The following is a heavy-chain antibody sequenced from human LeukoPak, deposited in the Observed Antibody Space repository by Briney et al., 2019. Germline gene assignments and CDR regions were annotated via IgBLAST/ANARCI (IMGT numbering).Heavy chain of an antibody. Sequence: GGSLRLSCAASGFTVSTNYVSWVRQAPGKGLEWVSVIYDSGSTYYTDSLKDRFTISRDNSKNTLYLQMNSLRDEDTAVYYCARGYYDILTGYYEKYFDPWGQGTLVTVSS. V-gene: IGHV3-66*01. CDR1: GFTVSTNY. D-gene: IGHD3-9*01. J-gene: IGHJ5*02. CDR2: IYDSGST. CDR3: ARGYYDILTGYYEKYFDP.